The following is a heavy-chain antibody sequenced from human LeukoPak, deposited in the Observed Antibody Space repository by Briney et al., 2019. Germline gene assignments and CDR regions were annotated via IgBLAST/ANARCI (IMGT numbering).Heavy chain of an antibody. J-gene: IGHJ6*02. CDR1: GFTFSSYW. D-gene: IGHD3-10*02. Sequence: GGPLRLSCAASGFTFSSYWMHWVRQAPGKGLVWVSRINSDGSSTSYADSVKGRFTISRDNAKNTLYLQMNSLRAEDTAVYYCARGGFDVPGMDVWGQGTTVTVSS. CDR3: ARGGFDVPGMDV. V-gene: IGHV3-74*01. CDR2: INSDGSST.